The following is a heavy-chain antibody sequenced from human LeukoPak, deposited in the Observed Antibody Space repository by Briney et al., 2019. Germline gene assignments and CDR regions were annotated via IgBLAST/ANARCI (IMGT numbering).Heavy chain of an antibody. CDR1: GFTFSNYA. CDR3: ARGLFGVINPTDY. V-gene: IGHV3-21*01. J-gene: IGHJ4*02. Sequence: GGSLRLPCAASGFTFSNYAMHWVRQAPGKGLEWVSSISSSGTYLYYADSVKGRFTIPRDNAKDSLYLQMNSLRVEDTAVYFCARGLFGVINPTDYWGQGALVTVSS. CDR2: ISSSGTYL. D-gene: IGHD3-3*01.